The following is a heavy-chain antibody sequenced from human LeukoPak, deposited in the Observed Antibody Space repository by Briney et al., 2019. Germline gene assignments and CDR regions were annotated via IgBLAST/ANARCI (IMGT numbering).Heavy chain of an antibody. V-gene: IGHV1-24*01. Sequence: GASVKVSCKVSGYTLTELSMHWVRQAPGKGLEWMGGSDPEDGETIYAQKFQGRVTMTEDTSTDTAYMELSSLRSEDTAVYYCASDCSGGSCYVTDAFDIWGQGTMVTVSS. CDR1: GYTLTELS. J-gene: IGHJ3*02. D-gene: IGHD2-15*01. CDR3: ASDCSGGSCYVTDAFDI. CDR2: SDPEDGET.